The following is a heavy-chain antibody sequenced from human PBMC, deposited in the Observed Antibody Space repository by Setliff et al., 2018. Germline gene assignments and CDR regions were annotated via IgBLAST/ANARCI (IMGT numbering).Heavy chain of an antibody. CDR2: IGRSSTYM. V-gene: IGHV3-21*01. CDR3: ARAPGDYDYWYFDV. Sequence: PGGSLRLSCTASGFTLTNAWINWVRQAPGKGLEWVSSIGRSSTYMHYADSLKGRLTISRDSAKNSVFLQMSSLRIEDTAVYYCARAPGDYDYWYFDVWGRGTLVTVSS. D-gene: IGHD4-17*01. J-gene: IGHJ2*01. CDR1: GFTLTNAW.